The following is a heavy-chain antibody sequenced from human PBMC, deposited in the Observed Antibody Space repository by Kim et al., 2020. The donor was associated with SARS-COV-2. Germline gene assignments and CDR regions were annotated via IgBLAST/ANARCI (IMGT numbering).Heavy chain of an antibody. V-gene: IGHV4-30-2*04. J-gene: IGHJ5*02. Sequence: YYNPSRKSRVTTSVDTSKNQFSLKLTSVTAADTAMYYCARVIMEAANLFDPWGQGTHVTVSS. CDR3: ARVIMEAANLFDP. D-gene: IGHD2-15*01.